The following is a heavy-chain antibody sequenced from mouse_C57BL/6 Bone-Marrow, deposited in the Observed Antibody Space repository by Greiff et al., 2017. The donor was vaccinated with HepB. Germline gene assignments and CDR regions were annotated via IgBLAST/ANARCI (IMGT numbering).Heavy chain of an antibody. V-gene: IGHV1-64*01. CDR2: IDPETGGT. J-gene: IGHJ3*01. CDR1: GYTFTSYW. D-gene: IGHD2-4*01. CDR3: TRGGGLRPRFAY. Sequence: VQLQQPGAELVKPGASVKLSCKASGYTFTSYWMHWVKQRPGQGLEWIGAIDPETGGTAYNQKFKGKAILTADKSSSTAYMELRSLTSEDSAVYYCTRGGGLRPRFAYWGQGTLVTVSA.